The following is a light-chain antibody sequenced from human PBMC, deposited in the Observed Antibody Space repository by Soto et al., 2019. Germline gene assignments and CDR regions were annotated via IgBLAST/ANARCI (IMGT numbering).Light chain of an antibody. CDR2: WAS. CDR3: HQYYSKPRT. V-gene: IGKV4-1*01. CDR1: QSVLYSSNNKNY. Sequence: DIVMTQSQDSLAVSLGERATLNCKSSQSVLYSSNNKNYLAWYQQKPGQPPNLIIYWASTRGSGVPDRFSGSGSGTNFTLTISGLQAEDVAVYYCHQYYSKPRTFGQGTKLEIK. J-gene: IGKJ2*02.